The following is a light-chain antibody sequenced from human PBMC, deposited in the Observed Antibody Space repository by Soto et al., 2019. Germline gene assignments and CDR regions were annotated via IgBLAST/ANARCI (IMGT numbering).Light chain of an antibody. CDR3: SSYTSSSTLEVV. CDR1: SSDIGGYNY. J-gene: IGLJ2*01. V-gene: IGLV2-14*01. CDR2: DVT. Sequence: QSALTQPASMSGSPGQSITISCSGTSSDIGGYNYVSWYQQHPGKAPKLMIYDVTNRPSGVSNRFSGSKSGNTASLTISGLRAEDEADYYCSSYTSSSTLEVVFGGGTQLTVL.